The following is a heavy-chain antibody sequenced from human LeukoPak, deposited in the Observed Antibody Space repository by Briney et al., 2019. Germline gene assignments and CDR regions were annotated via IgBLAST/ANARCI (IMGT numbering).Heavy chain of an antibody. CDR2: IYPGDSDT. D-gene: IGHD3-9*01. Sequence: GESLKISCQASGYKITSHWIAWVRQMPGKSPEWMGIIYPGDSDTRYSPSFQGQVVISADKSISTAYLQWSSLKASDTAMYYCARRGYDILTGYPSYFDYWGQGTLVTVSS. CDR3: ARRGYDILTGYPSYFDY. J-gene: IGHJ4*02. CDR1: GYKITSHW. V-gene: IGHV5-51*01.